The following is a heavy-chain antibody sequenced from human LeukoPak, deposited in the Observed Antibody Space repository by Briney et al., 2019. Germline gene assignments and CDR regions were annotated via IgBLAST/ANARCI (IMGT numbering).Heavy chain of an antibody. V-gene: IGHV3-23*01. J-gene: IGHJ6*03. Sequence: GGSLRLXCAASGFTFTNYAMSWVRQAPGKELEWVSAISGSGRSTSYADSVKGRFTISRDNSKTTLYLQMNSLRAEDTAVYYCAKDLLSDYYYYYMDVWGKGTTVTVSS. CDR2: ISGSGRST. CDR1: GFTFTNYA. D-gene: IGHD2-2*01. CDR3: AKDLLSDYYYYYMDV.